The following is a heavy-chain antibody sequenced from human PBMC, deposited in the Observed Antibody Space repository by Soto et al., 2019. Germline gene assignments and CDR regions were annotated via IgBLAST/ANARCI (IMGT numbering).Heavy chain of an antibody. CDR3: ARLGGYGSGSFFDY. V-gene: IGHV4-34*01. CDR1: GGSFSGYY. Sequence: PSETLSLTCAVYGGSFSGYYWSWIRQPPGKGLEWIGEINHSGSTNYNPSLKSRVTISVDTSKNQFSLKLSSVTAADTAVYYCARLGGYGSGSFFDYWGQGTLVTVSS. CDR2: INHSGST. J-gene: IGHJ4*02. D-gene: IGHD3-10*01.